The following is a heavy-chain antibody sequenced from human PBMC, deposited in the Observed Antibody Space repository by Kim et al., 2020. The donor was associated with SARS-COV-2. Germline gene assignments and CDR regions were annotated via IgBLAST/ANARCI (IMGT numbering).Heavy chain of an antibody. Sequence: SGPTLVKPTQTLTLTCTFSGFSLSTSGMCVSWIRQPPGKALEWLALIDWDDDKYYSTSLKTRLTISKDTSKNQVVLTMTNMDPVDTATYYCARIRSEWWFGELYYYYYYGMDVWGQGTTVTVSS. CDR2: IDWDDDK. D-gene: IGHD3-10*01. V-gene: IGHV2-70*01. CDR1: GFSLSTSGMC. CDR3: ARIRSEWWFGELYYYYYYGMDV. J-gene: IGHJ6*02.